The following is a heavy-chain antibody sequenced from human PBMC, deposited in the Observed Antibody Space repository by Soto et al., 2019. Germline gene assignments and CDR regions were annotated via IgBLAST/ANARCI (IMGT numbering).Heavy chain of an antibody. CDR1: GYTFTSYG. D-gene: IGHD2-2*01. CDR2: ISAYNGNT. J-gene: IGHJ5*02. CDR3: ARDHPRYQLPRRNWFDP. V-gene: IGHV1-18*04. Sequence: QVQLVQSGAEVKKPGASVKVSCKASGYTFTSYGISWVRQAPGQGLEWMGWISAYNGNTNYAQKLQGRVTMTTDTSTSTAYMEMRSLRSDDTAVYYCARDHPRYQLPRRNWFDPWGQGTLVTVSS.